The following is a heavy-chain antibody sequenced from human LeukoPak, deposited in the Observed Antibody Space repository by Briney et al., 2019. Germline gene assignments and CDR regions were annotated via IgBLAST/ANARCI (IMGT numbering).Heavy chain of an antibody. V-gene: IGHV3-7*01. J-gene: IGHJ4*02. D-gene: IGHD6-19*01. Sequence: GGSLRLSCAASGFTFSNAWMSWVRQAPGKGLEWVANIKQDGSEKYYVDSVKGRFTISRDNAKNSLYLQMNSLRAEDTAVYYCARDNNLYSSGWYYFDYWGQGTLVTVSS. CDR1: GFTFSNAW. CDR2: IKQDGSEK. CDR3: ARDNNLYSSGWYYFDY.